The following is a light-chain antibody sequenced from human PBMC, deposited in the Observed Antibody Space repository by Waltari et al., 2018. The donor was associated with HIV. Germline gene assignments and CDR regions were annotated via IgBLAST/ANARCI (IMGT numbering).Light chain of an antibody. J-gene: IGLJ3*02. Sequence: QSVLTQPPSVSGAPGQRVTISCTGSRSNIGAGYAVHWYQQIPGTAPKLLIYGNSHRPSGVPDRFSGSKSGTSASLAITGLQAEDEADYYCQSYDSSLSVWVFGGGTKLTVL. CDR3: QSYDSSLSVWV. V-gene: IGLV1-40*01. CDR1: RSNIGAGYA. CDR2: GNS.